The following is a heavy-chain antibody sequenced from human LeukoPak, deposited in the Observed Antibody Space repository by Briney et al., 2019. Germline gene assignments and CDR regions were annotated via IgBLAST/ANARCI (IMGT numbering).Heavy chain of an antibody. CDR2: INHSGST. CDR1: GGSFSGYY. J-gene: IGHJ3*02. D-gene: IGHD3-16*02. CDR3: ARGHFYDYIWGSYRPDAFDI. Sequence: SETLSLTCAVYGGSFSGYYWSWIRQPPGKGLEWIGEINHSGSTNYNPSLNSRVTISVDTSKNQFSLKLSSVTAADTAVYYCARGHFYDYIWGSYRPDAFDIWGQGTMVTVSS. V-gene: IGHV4-34*01.